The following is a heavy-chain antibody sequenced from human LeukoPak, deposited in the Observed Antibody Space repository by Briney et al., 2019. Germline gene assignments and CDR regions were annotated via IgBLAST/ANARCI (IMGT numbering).Heavy chain of an antibody. CDR1: GFTFSSYE. CDR2: ISSSGSTI. V-gene: IGHV3-48*03. J-gene: IGHJ6*04. CDR3: AELGSTMIGGV. Sequence: GGSLRLSCAASGFTFSSYEMNWVRQAPGKGLEWVSYISSSGSTISYADSVKGRFTITSENAKNSLYLQMNSLRAEDTAVYYCAELGSTMIGGVWGKGTTVTISS. D-gene: IGHD3-10*02.